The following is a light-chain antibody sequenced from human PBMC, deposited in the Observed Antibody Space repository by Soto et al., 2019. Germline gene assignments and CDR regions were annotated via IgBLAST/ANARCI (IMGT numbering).Light chain of an antibody. Sequence: EIVLTQSPATLSLSPGERSTLSCRASQSVSSYLAWYQQKPGQPPRLLIYDSTNRAAGIPARFSGSRSGTDFTLTISSVEPEDFAMYYCHQRNQFGQGTRLEIK. CDR2: DST. J-gene: IGKJ5*01. CDR3: HQRNQ. CDR1: QSVSSY. V-gene: IGKV3-11*01.